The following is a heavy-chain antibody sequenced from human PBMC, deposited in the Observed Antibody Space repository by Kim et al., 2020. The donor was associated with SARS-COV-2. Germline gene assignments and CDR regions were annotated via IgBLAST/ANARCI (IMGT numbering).Heavy chain of an antibody. J-gene: IGHJ5*02. D-gene: IGHD1-26*01. CDR3: AKDSGPPSGSYVWFDP. Sequence: GGSLRLSCAASGFTFDDYAMHWVRQAPGKGLEWVSLISGDGGSTYYADSVKGRFTISRDNSKNSLYLQMNSLRTEDTALYYCAKDSGPPSGSYVWFDPWGQGTLVTVSS. CDR2: ISGDGGST. V-gene: IGHV3-43*02. CDR1: GFTFDDYA.